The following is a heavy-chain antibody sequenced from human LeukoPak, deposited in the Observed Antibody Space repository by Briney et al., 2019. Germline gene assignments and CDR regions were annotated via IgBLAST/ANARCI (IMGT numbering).Heavy chain of an antibody. D-gene: IGHD4-17*01. CDR3: ARDPPYGDYWYFDL. V-gene: IGHV4-4*07. J-gene: IGHJ2*01. CDR2: SYTSGST. CDR1: GGSISSYY. Sequence: SETLSLTCTVPGGSISSYYWSWIRQPAGKGLEWIGRSYTSGSTNYNPSLKSRVTMSVDTSKNQFSLKLSSVTAADTAVYYCARDPPYGDYWYFDLWGRGTLVTVSS.